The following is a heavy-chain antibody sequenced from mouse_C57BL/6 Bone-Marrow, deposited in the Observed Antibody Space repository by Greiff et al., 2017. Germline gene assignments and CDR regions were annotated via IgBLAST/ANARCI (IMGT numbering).Heavy chain of an antibody. Sequence: EVMLVESGGGLVQPGGSLKLSCAASGFTFSDYGMAWVRQAPRKGPEGVAFISNLAYSIYYADTVTGRFTISRENDKNTLYLEMSSLRSEDAAMYYCARRLRFYAMDYWGQGTSVTVSS. J-gene: IGHJ4*01. CDR2: ISNLAYSI. V-gene: IGHV5-15*04. CDR1: GFTFSDYG. CDR3: ARRLRFYAMDY. D-gene: IGHD1-1*01.